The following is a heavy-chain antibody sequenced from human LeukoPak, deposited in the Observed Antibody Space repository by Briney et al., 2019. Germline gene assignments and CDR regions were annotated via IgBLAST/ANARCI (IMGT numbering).Heavy chain of an antibody. CDR2: MNPNSGNT. CDR3: ARVKIPYYDILTGYYPPDY. CDR1: GYTFTSYD. J-gene: IGHJ4*02. V-gene: IGHV1-8*01. D-gene: IGHD3-9*01. Sequence: ASVKVSCKASGYTFTSYDINWVRQATGQGLEWMGWMNPNSGNTGYAQKFQGRVTMTRNTSISTAYMELSSLRSEDTAVYYCARVKIPYYDILTGYYPPDYWGQGTLVTVS.